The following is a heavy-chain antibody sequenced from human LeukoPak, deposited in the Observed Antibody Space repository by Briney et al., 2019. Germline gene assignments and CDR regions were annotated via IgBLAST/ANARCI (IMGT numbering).Heavy chain of an antibody. J-gene: IGHJ4*02. D-gene: IGHD6-13*01. CDR2: ISSSGSTT. CDR1: GFTFSSYE. CDR3: AKSGYSSSWYVTY. Sequence: GGSLRLSCAASGFTFSSYEMNWVRQAPGKGLEWVSYISSSGSTTHYADSVKGRFTISRDNSKNTLYLQMNSLRAEDTAVYYCAKSGYSSSWYVTYWGQGTLVTVSS. V-gene: IGHV3-48*03.